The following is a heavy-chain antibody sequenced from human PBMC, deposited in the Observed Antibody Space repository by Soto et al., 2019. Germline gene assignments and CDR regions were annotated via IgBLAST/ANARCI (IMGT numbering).Heavy chain of an antibody. CDR3: ARGPAPSYYDFWGGYLRPYYYYMDV. CDR2: MNPNSGNT. J-gene: IGHJ6*03. CDR1: GYTFTSYD. V-gene: IGHV1-8*01. Sequence: ASVKVSCKASGYTFTSYDINWVRQATGQGLEWMGWMNPNSGNTGYAQKFQGRVTMTGNTSISTAYMELSSLRSEDTAVYYCARGPAPSYYDFWGGYLRPYYYYMDVWGKGTTVTVSS. D-gene: IGHD3-3*01.